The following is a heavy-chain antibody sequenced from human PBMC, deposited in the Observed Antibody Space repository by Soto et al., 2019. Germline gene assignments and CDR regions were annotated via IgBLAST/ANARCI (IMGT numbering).Heavy chain of an antibody. Sequence: GESLKISCKGSGYRFTTYWIGWVRQMPGKGLEWMGLIYPGDSDTRFSPSFQGQVTVSADESISTAHLQWSSLKASDTAMYYCARVIYGSGSYDWYLDYWGQGTQVTVSS. J-gene: IGHJ4*02. V-gene: IGHV5-51*01. CDR3: ARVIYGSGSYDWYLDY. CDR1: GYRFTTYW. CDR2: IYPGDSDT. D-gene: IGHD3-10*01.